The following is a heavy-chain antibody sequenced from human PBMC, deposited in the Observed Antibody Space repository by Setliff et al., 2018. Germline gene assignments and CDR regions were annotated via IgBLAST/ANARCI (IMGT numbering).Heavy chain of an antibody. J-gene: IGHJ3*02. V-gene: IGHV3-48*01. CDR1: GFIFSFHS. D-gene: IGHD2-15*01. CDR2: ISSSSSTI. Sequence: LRLSCAASGFIFSFHSMNWVRQAPGKGLEWVSYISSSSSTIYYADSVKGRFTISRDNSKNTLFLQMNSLRAEDTAVYYCAKDSRYCSGGSCSEPDAFDIWGQGTMVTVSS. CDR3: AKDSRYCSGGSCSEPDAFDI.